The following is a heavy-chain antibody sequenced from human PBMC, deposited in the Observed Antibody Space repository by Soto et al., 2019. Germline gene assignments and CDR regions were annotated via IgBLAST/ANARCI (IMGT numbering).Heavy chain of an antibody. CDR2: IIPIFGTA. D-gene: IGHD3-3*01. Sequence: SVKVSCKASGGTFSSYAISWVRQAPGQGLEWMGGIIPIFGTANYAQKFQGRVTITADESKSTAYMELSSLRSEDTAVYYFSRGGEDFWSGPTLYYYGMDVWGQGTTVTVSS. CDR1: GGTFSSYA. CDR3: SRGGEDFWSGPTLYYYGMDV. J-gene: IGHJ6*02. V-gene: IGHV1-69*13.